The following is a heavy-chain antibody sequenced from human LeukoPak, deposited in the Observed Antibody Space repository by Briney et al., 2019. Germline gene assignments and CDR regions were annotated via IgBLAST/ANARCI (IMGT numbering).Heavy chain of an antibody. CDR2: IRYDGSNK. CDR1: GFTFSSYG. V-gene: IGHV3-30*02. J-gene: IGHJ4*02. Sequence: GGSLRLSCAASGFTFSSYGMHWVRQAPGKGLEWVACIRYDGSNKYYADSVKGRFTISRDNSKNTLYLQMNSLRAEDTAVYYCAKDGYCSSTSCYTGTFDYWGQGTLVTVSS. D-gene: IGHD2-2*02. CDR3: AKDGYCSSTSCYTGTFDY.